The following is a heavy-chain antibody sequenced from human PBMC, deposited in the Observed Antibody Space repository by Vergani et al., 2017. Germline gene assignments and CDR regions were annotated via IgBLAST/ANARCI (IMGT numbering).Heavy chain of an antibody. V-gene: IGHV3-30-3*01. J-gene: IGHJ5*02. CDR3: ARDREHGGRCWFDP. Sequence: QVQLVESGGGVVQPGRSLRLSCAASGVTFSSYAMHWVRQAQGKGLGWVAVISYDGSNKYYADSVEGRFTISRDNSKNTLYLQMNILRAGETAVYYCARDREHGGRCWFDPWGQGTLVTVSS. CDR1: GVTFSSYA. CDR2: ISYDGSNK. D-gene: IGHD1/OR15-1a*01.